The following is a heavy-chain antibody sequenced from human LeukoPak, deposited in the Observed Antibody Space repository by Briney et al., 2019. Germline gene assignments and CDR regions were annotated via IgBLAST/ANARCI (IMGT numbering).Heavy chain of an antibody. V-gene: IGHV3-9*01. Sequence: PGGSLRLSCAASGFTFDDYAMHWVRQAPGKGLEWVSGISWNSGSIGYADSVKGRFTISRDNAKNSLYLQMNSLRAEDTALYYCAKGGLNYYDSSGYYGWFDPWGQGTLVTVSS. J-gene: IGHJ5*02. CDR2: ISWNSGSI. CDR1: GFTFDDYA. D-gene: IGHD3-22*01. CDR3: AKGGLNYYDSSGYYGWFDP.